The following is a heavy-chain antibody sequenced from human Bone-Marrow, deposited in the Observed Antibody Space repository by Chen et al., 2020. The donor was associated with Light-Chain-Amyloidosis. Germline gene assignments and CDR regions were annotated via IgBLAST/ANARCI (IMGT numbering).Heavy chain of an antibody. D-gene: IGHD5-12*01. CDR3: ARRRDGYNFDY. CDR2: IYPDDSDA. V-gene: IGHV5-51*01. CDR1: GYTFPNYW. J-gene: IGHJ4*02. Sequence: EVQLEQSGPEVKKPGESLKISCKGSGYTFPNYWIGWVRQMPGKGLEWMGVIYPDDSDARYSPSFEGQVTISADKSITTAYLQWRSLKASDTAMYYCARRRDGYNFDYWGQGTLVTFSS.